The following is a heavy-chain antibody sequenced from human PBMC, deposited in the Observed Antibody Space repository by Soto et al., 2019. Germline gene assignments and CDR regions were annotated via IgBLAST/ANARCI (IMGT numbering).Heavy chain of an antibody. Sequence: SVKVSCKASGGTFSSYAISWVRQAPGQGLEWMGGNIPIFGTANYAQKFQGRVTITADESTSTAYMELSSLRSEDTAVYYCATKKSPVYYYDSSGYYYYGMDVWGQGTTVTVSS. D-gene: IGHD3-22*01. CDR3: ATKKSPVYYYDSSGYYYYGMDV. CDR2: NIPIFGTA. CDR1: GGTFSSYA. J-gene: IGHJ6*02. V-gene: IGHV1-69*13.